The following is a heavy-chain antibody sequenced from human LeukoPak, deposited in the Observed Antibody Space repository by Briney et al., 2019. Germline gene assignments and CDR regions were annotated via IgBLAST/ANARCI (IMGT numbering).Heavy chain of an antibody. CDR2: IGSAGDT. D-gene: IGHD3-10*01. J-gene: IGHJ4*02. V-gene: IGHV3-13*04. Sequence: GGSLRLSCATSGFTLRRYDMHWVRQATGKGLEWVSAIGSAGDTYYPGSVKGRFTMSRDDAKNSLYLQMNSLRAGDTAVYYCVRGIGNYYDSGASNSWGQGTLVTVSS. CDR1: GFTLRRYD. CDR3: VRGIGNYYDSGASNS.